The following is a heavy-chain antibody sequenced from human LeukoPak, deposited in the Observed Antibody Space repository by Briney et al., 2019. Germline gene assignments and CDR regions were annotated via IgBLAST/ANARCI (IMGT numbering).Heavy chain of an antibody. J-gene: IGHJ3*02. CDR1: GGTFSRYA. CDR3: TRKYCGDGICTRPEGACEI. CDR2: IIPVLGIT. D-gene: IGHD2-21*01. Sequence: GSSVRVSCKVSGGTFSRYALIWVRQAPGQGLEWMGGIIPVLGITKYGQNFQGRVSITTDESTTTAYMELSSLISEDTAVYYCTRKYCGDGICTRPEGACEIWGQRTRVTVSS. V-gene: IGHV1-69*05.